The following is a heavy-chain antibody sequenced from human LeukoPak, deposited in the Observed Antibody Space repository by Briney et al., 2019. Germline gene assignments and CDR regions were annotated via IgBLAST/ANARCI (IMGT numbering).Heavy chain of an antibody. D-gene: IGHD6-13*01. CDR3: AKEWSPVAGKD. J-gene: IGHJ4*02. V-gene: IGHV3-74*01. Sequence: LPGGSLRLTCVESGFTFSSYWMHWVRQAPGKGLVWVSRINSDGSSTSYADSVKGRFTISRDNAKNTLYLQMNSLRAEDTAVYYCAKEWSPVAGKDSGQGTLVTVSS. CDR2: INSDGSST. CDR1: GFTFSSYW.